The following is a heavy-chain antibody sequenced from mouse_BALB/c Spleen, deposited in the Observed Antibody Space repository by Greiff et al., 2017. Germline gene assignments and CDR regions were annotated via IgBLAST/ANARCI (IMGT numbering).Heavy chain of an antibody. Sequence: EVQGVESGGGLVKPGGSLKLSCAASGFTFSSYAMSWVRQTPEKRLEWVASISSGGSTYYPDSVKGRFTISRDNARNILYLQMSSLRSEDTAMYYCARRGAMITTKDWYFDVWGAGTTVTVSS. CDR3: ARRGAMITTKDWYFDV. V-gene: IGHV5-6-5*01. CDR1: GFTFSSYA. D-gene: IGHD2-4*01. J-gene: IGHJ1*01. CDR2: ISSGGST.